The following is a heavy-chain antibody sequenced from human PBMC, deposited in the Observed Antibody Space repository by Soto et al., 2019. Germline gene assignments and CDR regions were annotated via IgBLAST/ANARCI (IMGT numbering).Heavy chain of an antibody. CDR2: IYYGGSI. CDR3: ARGPSGDKVDY. J-gene: IGHJ4*02. Sequence: SETLSLTCSVSGGSISSGYWTWIRQPPGKGLEWIGYIYYGGSIYNNPSLKSRVTILVDTSKNQFSLQLSSVSAADTAVYYCARGPSGDKVDYWGQGTLVTVSS. CDR1: GGSISSGY. D-gene: IGHD7-27*01. V-gene: IGHV4-59*08.